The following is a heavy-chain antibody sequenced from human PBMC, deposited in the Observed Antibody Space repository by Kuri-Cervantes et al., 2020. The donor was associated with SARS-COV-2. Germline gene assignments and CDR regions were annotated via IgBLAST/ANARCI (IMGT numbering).Heavy chain of an antibody. J-gene: IGHJ4*02. CDR1: GGSVSNYY. CDR3: ARWSGSVYFDY. CDR2: IYYSGST. Sequence: SETLSLTCTVSGGSVSNYYWSWIRQPPGKGLGWIGYIYYSGSTNYNPSLKSRVTISVDTSKNQFSLKLSSVAAADTAVYYCARWSGSVYFDYWGQGTLVTVSS. D-gene: IGHD3-3*01. V-gene: IGHV4-59*02.